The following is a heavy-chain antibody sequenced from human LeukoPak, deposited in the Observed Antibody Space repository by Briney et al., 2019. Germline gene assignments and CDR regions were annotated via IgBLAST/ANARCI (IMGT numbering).Heavy chain of an antibody. V-gene: IGHV1-69*06. CDR3: ARCGSWPYYYMDV. CDR2: IIPIFGTA. Sequence: GASVKVSCKASGGTFSSYAISWVRQAPGQGLEWMGGIIPIFGTANYAQKSQGRVTITADKSTSTAYMELSSLRSEDTAVYYCARCGSWPYYYMDVWGKGTTVTVSS. CDR1: GGTFSSYA. J-gene: IGHJ6*03. D-gene: IGHD6-13*01.